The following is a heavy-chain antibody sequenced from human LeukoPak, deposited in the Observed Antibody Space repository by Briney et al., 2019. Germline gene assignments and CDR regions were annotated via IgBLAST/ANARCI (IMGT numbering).Heavy chain of an antibody. CDR1: GFTFSNAW. J-gene: IGHJ4*02. V-gene: IGHV3-15*01. D-gene: IGHD5-18*01. CDR3: TTVRTRYSYGYYFDY. CDR2: IKSKTDGGTT. Sequence: GGSLRLSCAAFGFTFSNAWMSWVRQAPGKGLEWVGRIKSKTDGGTTDYAAPVKGRFTISRDDSKTTLYLQMNSLKTEDTAVYYCTTVRTRYSYGYYFDYWGQGTLVTVSS.